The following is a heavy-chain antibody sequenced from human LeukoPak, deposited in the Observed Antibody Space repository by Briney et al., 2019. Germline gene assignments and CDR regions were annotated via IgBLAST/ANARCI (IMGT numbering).Heavy chain of an antibody. CDR3: VKDNSNWYWYFDL. Sequence: GRSQRLSCAAFGFTFNNYAVIWVRQAPGKGLEWVSFISGSGNNTYYADSVKGRFTISRDNSKNTLYLQMNSLRGENTAVYHCVKDNSNWYWYFDLWGRGTLVTVSS. CDR2: ISGSGNNT. V-gene: IGHV3-23*01. J-gene: IGHJ2*01. D-gene: IGHD1-1*01. CDR1: GFTFNNYA.